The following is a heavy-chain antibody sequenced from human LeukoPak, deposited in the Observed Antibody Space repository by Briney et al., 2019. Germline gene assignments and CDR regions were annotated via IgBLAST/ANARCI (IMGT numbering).Heavy chain of an antibody. Sequence: GGSLRLSCAAAGFTFDVYGMSWVRQAPGKGLEWVSGINWNGGSTGYAQSVQGRFTISRDTSKNTLYMQMNNLRAEDTALYYCAKGGSSSSSSSGWFDPWGQGTLVTVSS. CDR1: GFTFDVYG. CDR3: AKGGSSSSSSSGWFDP. J-gene: IGHJ5*02. V-gene: IGHV3-20*04. D-gene: IGHD6-6*01. CDR2: INWNGGST.